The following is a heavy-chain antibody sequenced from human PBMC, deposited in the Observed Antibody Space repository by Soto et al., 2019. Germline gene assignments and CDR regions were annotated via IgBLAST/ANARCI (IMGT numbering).Heavy chain of an antibody. J-gene: IGHJ4*02. CDR3: ASEYSSSSGNSNFDY. CDR1: GGTFSSYA. D-gene: IGHD6-6*01. CDR2: IIPIFGTA. Sequence: QVQLVQSGAEVKKPGSSVKVSCKASGGTFSSYAISWVRQAPGQGLEWMGGIIPIFGTANYAQKFQGRVTITADKSTSTAYIELSSLRSEDTAVYYCASEYSSSSGNSNFDYWGQGTLVTVSS. V-gene: IGHV1-69*06.